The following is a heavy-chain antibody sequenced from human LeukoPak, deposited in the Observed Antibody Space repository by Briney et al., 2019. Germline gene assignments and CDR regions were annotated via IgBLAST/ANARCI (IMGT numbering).Heavy chain of an antibody. Sequence: PGGPLRLSCAASGFTFRSNGMHWVRQAPGKGLEWVAVIWSDGSNKYYADSVKDRFTISRDNSKNTLYLQMSSLRVEDTAVYFCARDQGTSASGGAKGRFDYWGQGTLVTVSS. V-gene: IGHV3-33*01. CDR2: IWSDGSNK. CDR1: GFTFRSNG. D-gene: IGHD2-21*01. CDR3: ARDQGTSASGGAKGRFDY. J-gene: IGHJ4*02.